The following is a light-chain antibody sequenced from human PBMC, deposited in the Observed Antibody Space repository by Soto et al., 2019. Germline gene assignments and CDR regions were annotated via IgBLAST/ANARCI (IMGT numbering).Light chain of an antibody. J-gene: IGKJ5*01. CDR2: GPS. CDR3: QQYGSSPRT. V-gene: IGKV3-20*01. CDR1: QSVSSSF. Sequence: EIVLTQSPGTLSLSPGARATLSCRASQSVSSSFLAWYQQKVGQAPRLLIYGPSSRATGIPDTLSGSGSGTDFTLTISRLEPEDFAVYYCQQYGSSPRTFGPGTRLDIK.